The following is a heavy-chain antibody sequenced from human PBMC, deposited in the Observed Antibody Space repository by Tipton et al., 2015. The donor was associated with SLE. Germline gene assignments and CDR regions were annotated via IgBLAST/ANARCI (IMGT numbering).Heavy chain of an antibody. J-gene: IGHJ4*02. V-gene: IGHV4-59*08. Sequence: TLSLTCTVSGGSISSYYWSWIRQPPGKGLEWIGYIYYRGSTNYNPSLKRRVTISVDTSKNQFSLKLTSVTAADTAVYYCARGERSSMPDCWGQGSLVTVSS. CDR2: IYYRGST. CDR3: ARGERSSMPDC. D-gene: IGHD2-2*01. CDR1: GGSISSYY.